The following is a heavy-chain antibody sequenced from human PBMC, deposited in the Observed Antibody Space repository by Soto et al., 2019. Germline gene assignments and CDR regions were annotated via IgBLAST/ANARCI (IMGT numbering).Heavy chain of an antibody. CDR2: INSDGST. CDR1: GFLVIRAY. J-gene: IGHJ4*02. Sequence: EVQLVESGGGLIPPGGSLRLSCAASGFLVIRAYMTWVRQAPGKGLEWLSMINSDGSTLYAESVKGRFTISRDNSKNRLDLQMNSLRAEDTAMYYCARSGYSFAWGYWGQGTLVIVTS. V-gene: IGHV3-53*01. D-gene: IGHD5-18*01. CDR3: ARSGYSFAWGY.